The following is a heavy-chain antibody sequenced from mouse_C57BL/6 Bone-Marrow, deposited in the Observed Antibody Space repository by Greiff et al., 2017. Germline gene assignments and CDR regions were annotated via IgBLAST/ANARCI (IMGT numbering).Heavy chain of an antibody. Sequence: DVQLQESGPGLVKPSQTVFLSCTVSGISITTGNYRWSWIRQFPGNKLVWLGYIYYSGTITYNPSLTSRTTITRNTPKNQFFLEMNSLTAEDTATYYGTRDDGSVDYWGQGTTLTVSS. D-gene: IGHD2-3*01. V-gene: IGHV3-5*01. CDR1: GISITTGNYR. J-gene: IGHJ2*01. CDR2: IYYSGTI. CDR3: TRDDGSVDY.